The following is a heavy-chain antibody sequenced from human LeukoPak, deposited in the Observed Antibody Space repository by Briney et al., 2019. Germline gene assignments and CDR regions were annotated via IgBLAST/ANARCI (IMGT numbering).Heavy chain of an antibody. V-gene: IGHV4-34*01. CDR2: INHSGST. CDR3: ARGPSAFDY. J-gene: IGHJ4*02. CDR1: GGSFSGYY. Sequence: SSETLSLTCAVYGGSFSGYYWSWIRQPPGKGLEWIGEINHSGSTNYNPSLKSRVTISVDTSKNQFPLKLSSVTAADTAVYYCARGPSAFDYWGQGTLVTVSS.